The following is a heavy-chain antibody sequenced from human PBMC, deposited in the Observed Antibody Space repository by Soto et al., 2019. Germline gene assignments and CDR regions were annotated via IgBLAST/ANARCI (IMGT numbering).Heavy chain of an antibody. J-gene: IGHJ5*02. V-gene: IGHV3-30-3*01. CDR2: ISYDGNDI. Sequence: GGSLRLSCVGSGFIFSTYAMHWVRQAPGKGLEWVAVISYDGNDIYYGDSVKGRFTISRDNSRNTLYLEMNSLKPDDTAVFYCARDQGRTVTRGDWFDPWGQGTLVTVSS. CDR3: ARDQGRTVTRGDWFDP. D-gene: IGHD6-19*01. CDR1: GFIFSTYA.